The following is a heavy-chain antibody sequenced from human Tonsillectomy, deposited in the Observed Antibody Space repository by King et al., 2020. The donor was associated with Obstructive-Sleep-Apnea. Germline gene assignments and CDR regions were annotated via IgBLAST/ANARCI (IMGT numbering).Heavy chain of an antibody. J-gene: IGHJ4*02. D-gene: IGHD5-18*01. V-gene: IGHV4-59*08. CDR2: VYYSGST. Sequence: VQLQESGPGLVKPSETLSLTCTVSGGSISSYYWSWIRQPPGKGLEWIGYVYYSGSTNYNPSLKSRVTISVDTSKKQFSLKLSSLTAADTAVYYCAISVDTAMVFDYWGQGTLVTVSS. CDR3: AISVDTAMVFDY. CDR1: GGSISSYY.